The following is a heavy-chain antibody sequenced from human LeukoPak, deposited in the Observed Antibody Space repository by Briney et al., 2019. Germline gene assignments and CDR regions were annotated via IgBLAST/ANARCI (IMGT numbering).Heavy chain of an antibody. V-gene: IGHV3-9*01. CDR1: GFTFDDYA. CDR3: AKGNMIVVSAPFDY. CDR2: ISWNSGSI. Sequence: GGPLRLSCAASGFTFDDYAMHWVRQAPGKGLEWVSGISWNSGSIGYADSVKGRFTISRDNAKNSLYLQMNSLRAEDTALYYCAKGNMIVVSAPFDYWGQGTLVTVSS. J-gene: IGHJ4*02. D-gene: IGHD3-22*01.